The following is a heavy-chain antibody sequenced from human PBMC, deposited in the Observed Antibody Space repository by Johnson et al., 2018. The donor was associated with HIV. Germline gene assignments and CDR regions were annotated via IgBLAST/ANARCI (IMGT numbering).Heavy chain of an antibody. V-gene: IGHV3-30*03. CDR1: RITLSSYG. CDR2: ISYDGSNK. D-gene: IGHD1-1*01. CDR3: ARFPPGERDDAFDI. J-gene: IGHJ3*02. Sequence: QVQLVESGGGLVQPGRSLRLSCAASRITLSSYGMHWVRQAPGKGLEWVAVISYDGSNKYYADSVKGRFTISRDNSKNTLYLQMNSLRAEDTAVYYCARFPPGERDDAFDIWGQGTMVTVSS.